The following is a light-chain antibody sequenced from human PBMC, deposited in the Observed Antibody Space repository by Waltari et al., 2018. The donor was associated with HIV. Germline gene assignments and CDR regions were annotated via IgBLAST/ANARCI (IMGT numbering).Light chain of an antibody. CDR1: RTIDNY. J-gene: IGKJ1*01. CDR3: QQSYTTPWT. CDR2: ASS. V-gene: IGKV1-39*01. Sequence: IQLTQSPSSLSASVGDRVTITCRASRTIDNYLNWYQARPGKAPELLIYASSTLQSGVASRFSGTESGTNFTLAIDGLQPEDFASYYCQQSYTTPWTFGQGTKVEIK.